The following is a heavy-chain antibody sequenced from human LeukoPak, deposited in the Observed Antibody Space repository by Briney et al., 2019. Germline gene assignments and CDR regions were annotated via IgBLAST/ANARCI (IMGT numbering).Heavy chain of an antibody. J-gene: IGHJ4*02. CDR1: GYTLTELS. Sequence: ASVKVSCKVSGYTLTELSMHWVRQAPGKGREWMGGFDPEDGETIYAQKFQGRVTMTEDTSTDTAYMELSSLRSEDTAVYYCATINWNDGPFDYWGQGTLVTVSS. CDR2: FDPEDGET. D-gene: IGHD1-20*01. V-gene: IGHV1-24*01. CDR3: ATINWNDGPFDY.